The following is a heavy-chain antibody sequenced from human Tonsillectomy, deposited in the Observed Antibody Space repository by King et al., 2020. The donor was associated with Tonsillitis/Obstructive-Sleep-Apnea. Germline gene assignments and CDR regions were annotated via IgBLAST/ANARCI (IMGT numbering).Heavy chain of an antibody. D-gene: IGHD3-10*01. CDR3: ARGSYDSDAFDI. Sequence: TLKESGATLVKPTQTRTLTCTFFGFSLSTGGVGVGWIRQPPGKALEWLALIYWDDDKRYSPSLKSRLTITKDTSKNQVVLTMTNMDPVNTATYYCARGSYDSDAFDIWGQGTKVTVSS. CDR1: GFSLSTGGVG. V-gene: IGHV2-5*02. CDR2: IYWDDDK. J-gene: IGHJ3*02.